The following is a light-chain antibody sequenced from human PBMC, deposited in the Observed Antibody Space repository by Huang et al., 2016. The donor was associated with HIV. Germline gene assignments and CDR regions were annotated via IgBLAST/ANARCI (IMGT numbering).Light chain of an antibody. CDR2: DAS. Sequence: EIALIQSPATLSLSPGERATVSCRANLSVDNYLAWYQQKPGQAPRLLIYDASNRASDIPGRFSGNGSGTDFTLTISSREPEDCAIYLCRCRSTWPPIAFGQGTRLEIK. CDR3: RCRSTWPPIA. CDR1: LSVDNY. J-gene: IGKJ5*01. V-gene: IGKV3-11*01.